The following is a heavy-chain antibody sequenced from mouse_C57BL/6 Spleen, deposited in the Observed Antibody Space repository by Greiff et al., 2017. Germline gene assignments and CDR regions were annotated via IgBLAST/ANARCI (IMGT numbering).Heavy chain of an antibody. CDR1: GYTFTSYW. J-gene: IGHJ4*01. V-gene: IGHV1-64*01. Sequence: QVQLQQPGAELVKPGASVKLSCKASGYTFTSYWMHWVKQRPGQGLEWIGMIHPNSGSTNYNEKFKSKATLTVDKSSSTAYMQLSSLTSEDSAVYYCARGGDDGNYYAMDYWGQGTSVTVSS. D-gene: IGHD2-1*01. CDR3: ARGGDDGNYYAMDY. CDR2: IHPNSGST.